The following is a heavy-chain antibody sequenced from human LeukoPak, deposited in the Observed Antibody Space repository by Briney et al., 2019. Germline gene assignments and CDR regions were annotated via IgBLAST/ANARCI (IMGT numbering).Heavy chain of an antibody. CDR1: GITLSNYG. D-gene: IGHD6-19*01. CDR2: ISGSGGNT. J-gene: IGHJ4*02. V-gene: IGHV3-23*01. Sequence: GGSLRLSCAVSGITLSNYGMSWVRQAPGKGLEWVSGISGSGGNTYYADSVKGRFTISRDNSKNTLYLQMNSLRAEDTAVYYCARKSSGWYFDGIPNFDYWGQGTLVTVSS. CDR3: ARKSSGWYFDGIPNFDY.